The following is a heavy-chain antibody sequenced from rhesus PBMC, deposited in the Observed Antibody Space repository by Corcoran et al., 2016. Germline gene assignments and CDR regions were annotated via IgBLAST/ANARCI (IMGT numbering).Heavy chain of an antibody. V-gene: IGHV2S1*01. J-gene: IGHJ6*01. Sequence: QVTLKESGPALVKPTQTLTLTCTFSGFSLRTGGMGVGWIRQPPGKALEWLASIYWDDDKYYSKALKSRLTISKDPSKNPVVLTMANMDPVDTATYYCARGDYYSGRYSPAAGGLDSWGQGVVVTVSS. CDR3: ARGDYYSGRYSPAAGGLDS. CDR2: IYWDDDK. CDR1: GFSLRTGGMG. D-gene: IGHD3-16*01.